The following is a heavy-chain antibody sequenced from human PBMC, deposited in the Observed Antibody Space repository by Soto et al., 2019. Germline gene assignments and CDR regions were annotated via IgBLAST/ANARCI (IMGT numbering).Heavy chain of an antibody. V-gene: IGHV4-39*01. CDR3: ARHSSASYRSYGMDV. J-gene: IGHJ6*02. CDR1: GGSISSSSYY. CDR2: IYYSGST. D-gene: IGHD6-25*01. Sequence: QLQLQESGPGLVKPSETLSLTCTVSGGSISSSSYYWGWIRQPPGKGLEGIGSIYYSGSTYYNPSLKSRVTISVDTSKNQFSLKLSSVTAADTAVYYCARHSSASYRSYGMDVWGQGTTVTVSS.